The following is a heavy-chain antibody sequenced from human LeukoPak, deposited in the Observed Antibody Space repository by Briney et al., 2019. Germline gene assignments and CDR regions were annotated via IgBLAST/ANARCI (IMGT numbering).Heavy chain of an antibody. CDR3: AKEPDPDYYYYMDV. V-gene: IGHV3-23*01. D-gene: IGHD1-14*01. J-gene: IGHJ6*03. CDR1: GFTFSSYA. CDR2: ISGSGGST. Sequence: GGSLGLSCAASGFTFSSYAMSWVRQAPGKGLEWVSAISGSGGSTYYADSVKGRFTISRDNSKNTLYLQMNSLRAEDTAVYYCAKEPDPDYYYYMDVWGKGTTVTVSS.